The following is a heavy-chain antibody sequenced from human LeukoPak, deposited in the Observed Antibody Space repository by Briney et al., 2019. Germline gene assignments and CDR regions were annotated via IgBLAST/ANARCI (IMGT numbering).Heavy chain of an antibody. CDR2: MNPNSGNT. CDR3: ARATSIAARRFGFGY. V-gene: IGHV1-8*01. Sequence: ASVKVSCKASGYTFTSYDINWVRQATGQGLEWLGWMNPNSGNTGYAQKFQGRVTMTRNTSISTAYMELSSLRSEDTAVYYCARATSIAARRFGFGYWGQGTLVTVSS. D-gene: IGHD6-6*01. CDR1: GYTFTSYD. J-gene: IGHJ4*02.